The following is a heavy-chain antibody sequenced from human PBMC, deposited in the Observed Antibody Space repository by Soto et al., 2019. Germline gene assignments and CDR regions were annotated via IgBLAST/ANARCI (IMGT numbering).Heavy chain of an antibody. CDR3: ARDAAIGMNDY. V-gene: IGHV1-18*01. Sequence: QVQLVQSGAEVKKPGASVKVSCKASGYTFTSYGISWVRQAPGQGLEWMGWISAYNGNTKEAQKLQGRVTMTTDTTTSTAYIELRSLRSDDTAVYYCARDAAIGMNDYRGQGNLVSVTS. J-gene: IGHJ4*02. D-gene: IGHD1-20*01. CDR1: GYTFTSYG. CDR2: ISAYNGNT.